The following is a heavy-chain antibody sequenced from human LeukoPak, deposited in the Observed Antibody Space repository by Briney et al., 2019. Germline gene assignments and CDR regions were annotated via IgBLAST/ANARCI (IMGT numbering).Heavy chain of an antibody. J-gene: IGHJ6*03. CDR3: ARGNFYGDSYYYYYMDV. CDR1: GYTFTSYG. Sequence: RASVKVSCKASGYTFTSYGISWVRQAPGQGLERMGWISAYNGNTNYAQKLQGRVTMTTDTSTSTAYMELRSLRSDDTAVYYCARGNFYGDSYYYYYMDVWGKGNTVTVSS. CDR2: ISAYNGNT. V-gene: IGHV1-18*01. D-gene: IGHD4-17*01.